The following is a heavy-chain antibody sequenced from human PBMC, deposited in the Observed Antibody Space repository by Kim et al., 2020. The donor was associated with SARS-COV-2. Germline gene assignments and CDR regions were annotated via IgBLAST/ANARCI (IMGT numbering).Heavy chain of an antibody. Sequence: SVKVSCKASGGTFSSYAISWVRQAPGQGLEWMGGIIPIFGTANYAQKFQGRVTITADESTSTAYMELSSLRSEDTAVYYCARDKSNRVGAIGGYYYYGMDVWGQGTTVTVSS. V-gene: IGHV1-69*13. J-gene: IGHJ6*02. CDR1: GGTFSSYA. CDR2: IIPIFGTA. CDR3: ARDKSNRVGAIGGYYYYGMDV. D-gene: IGHD1-26*01.